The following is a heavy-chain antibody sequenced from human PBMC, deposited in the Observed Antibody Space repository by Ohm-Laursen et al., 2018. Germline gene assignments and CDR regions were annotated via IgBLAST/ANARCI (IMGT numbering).Heavy chain of an antibody. J-gene: IGHJ4*02. CDR3: ARGHTYGRFDY. D-gene: IGHD5-18*01. Sequence: PGTLSLTCTVSGGSISSYYWSWIRQPPGKGLEWVGYIYYSGSTNYNPSLKSRVTISVDTSKNQFSLKLTSVTAADTAVYYCARGHTYGRFDYWGQGTLVTVSS. CDR2: IYYSGST. CDR1: GGSISSYY. V-gene: IGHV4-59*01.